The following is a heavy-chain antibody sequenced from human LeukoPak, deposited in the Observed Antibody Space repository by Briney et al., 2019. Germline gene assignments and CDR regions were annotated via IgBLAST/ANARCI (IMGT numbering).Heavy chain of an antibody. D-gene: IGHD1-7*01. CDR2: IYYSGST. CDR3: ARDTGTTVLDAFDI. V-gene: IGHV4-31*03. Sequence: SQTLSLTCTVSGGSISSGGYYWSWIRQHPGKGLEWIGYIYYSGSTNYNPSLKSRVTMSVDTSKNQFSLKLSSVTAADTAVYYCARDTGTTVLDAFDIWGQGTMVTVSS. J-gene: IGHJ3*02. CDR1: GGSISSGGYY.